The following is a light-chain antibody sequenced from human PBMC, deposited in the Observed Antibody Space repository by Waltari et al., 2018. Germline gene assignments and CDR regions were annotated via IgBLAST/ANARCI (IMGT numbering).Light chain of an antibody. CDR3: SSYAGSVV. J-gene: IGLJ3*02. CDR2: GVN. V-gene: IGLV2-23*02. CDR1: SSAIGSCNV. Sequence: QSALTQPAPESGSRGQSITISCTGSSSAIGSCNVVSWYQHHPGKAPKLLIYGVNHRPSGVSNRFSGSKSGNTASLTISGLQAEDEADYYCSSYAGSVVFGGGTKLTVL.